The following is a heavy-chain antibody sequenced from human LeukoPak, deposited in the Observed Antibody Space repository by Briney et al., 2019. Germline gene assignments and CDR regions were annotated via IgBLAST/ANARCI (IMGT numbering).Heavy chain of an antibody. CDR3: ARGLGYYYYYYMDV. CDR1: GGSISSYY. V-gene: IGHV4-4*09. J-gene: IGHJ6*03. Sequence: SETLSLTCTVSGGSISSYYWSWIRQPPGKGLEWIGYIYTSGSTNYHPSLKSRVTISVDTSKNQFSLKLSSVTAADTAVYYCARGLGYYYYYYMDVWGKGTTVTVSS. CDR2: IYTSGST.